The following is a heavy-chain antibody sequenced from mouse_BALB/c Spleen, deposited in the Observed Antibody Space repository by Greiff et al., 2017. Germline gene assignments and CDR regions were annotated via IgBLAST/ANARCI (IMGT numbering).Heavy chain of an antibody. J-gene: IGHJ4*01. CDR2: IYPGDGDT. CDR1: GYTFTSYW. D-gene: IGHD1-1*01. V-gene: IGHV1-87*01. Sequence: VQLQQSGAELARPGASVKLSCKASGYTFTSYWMQWVKQRPGQGLEWIGAIYPGDGDTRYTQKFKGKATLTADKSSSTAYMQLSSLASEDSAVYYCARDYGSSRYYAMDDWGQGTSVTVSS. CDR3: ARDYGSSRYYAMDD.